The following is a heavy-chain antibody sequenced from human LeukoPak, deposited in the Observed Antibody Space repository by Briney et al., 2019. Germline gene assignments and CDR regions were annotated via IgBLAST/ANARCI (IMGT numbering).Heavy chain of an antibody. CDR2: INHSGST. V-gene: IGHV4-34*01. D-gene: IGHD3-10*01. Sequence: SETLSLTCAVYGGSFSGYYWSWIRQPPGKGLEWIGEINHSGSTNYNPSLKSRVTISVDTSKNQFSLKLSSVTAADTAVYYCARLDGWGSYYCYYYYMDVWGKGTTVTVSS. J-gene: IGHJ6*03. CDR3: ARLDGWGSYYCYYYYMDV. CDR1: GGSFSGYY.